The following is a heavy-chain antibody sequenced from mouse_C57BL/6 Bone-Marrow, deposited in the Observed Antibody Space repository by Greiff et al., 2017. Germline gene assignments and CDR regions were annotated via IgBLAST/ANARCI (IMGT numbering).Heavy chain of an antibody. CDR3: AKIYYGPFDY. D-gene: IGHD2-1*01. Sequence: QVQLKQPGAELVKPGASVKMSCKASGYTFTSYWITWVKQRPGQGLEWIGDIYPGSGSTNYNEKFKSKATLSVDTSSSTAYMQLSSLTSEDSAVYYCAKIYYGPFDYWGQGTTLTVSS. V-gene: IGHV1-55*01. J-gene: IGHJ2*01. CDR1: GYTFTSYW. CDR2: IYPGSGST.